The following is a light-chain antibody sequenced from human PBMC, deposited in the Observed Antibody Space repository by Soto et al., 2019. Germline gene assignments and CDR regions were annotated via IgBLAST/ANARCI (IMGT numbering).Light chain of an antibody. J-gene: IGKJ1*01. CDR2: GAS. V-gene: IGKV3-15*01. CDR3: QHYSDWPPTWT. Sequence: EIVMTQSPATLSVSPGERATLSCRASQSVSSKLAWYQQKPGQAPRVLIYGASTRPTGIPSRFSGSGSETEFTLTISRQQSEEFAVYYCQHYSDWPPTWTFGQGTRVEIK. CDR1: QSVSSK.